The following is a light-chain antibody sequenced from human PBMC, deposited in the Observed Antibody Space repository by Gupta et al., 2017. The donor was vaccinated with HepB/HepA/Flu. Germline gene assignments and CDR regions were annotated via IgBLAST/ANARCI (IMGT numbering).Light chain of an antibody. CDR3: QQYNSYPYT. Sequence: DIQMTQSPSTLSASVGDRVTITCRASQSISSWLAWYQQKPGKAPKLLIYKASSLESGVPSRFSGSGSGTEFTLTISSLQPDDFATYYCQQYNSYPYTFGQGSKLEIK. CDR1: QSISSW. CDR2: KAS. V-gene: IGKV1-5*03. J-gene: IGKJ2*01.